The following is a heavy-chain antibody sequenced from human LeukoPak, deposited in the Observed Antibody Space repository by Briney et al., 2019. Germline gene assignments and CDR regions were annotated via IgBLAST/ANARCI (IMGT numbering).Heavy chain of an antibody. CDR3: ARHSSGYDAFDI. Sequence: GGSLRLSCAASGFTFSSYAMHWVRRAPGKGLEWVAVISYDGPNKNYTDSVKGRFIISRDNSKNTLYLQMNSLRAEDTAVYYCARHSSGYDAFDIWGQGTMVTVSS. J-gene: IGHJ3*02. V-gene: IGHV3-30*14. CDR1: GFTFSSYA. CDR2: ISYDGPNK. D-gene: IGHD3-22*01.